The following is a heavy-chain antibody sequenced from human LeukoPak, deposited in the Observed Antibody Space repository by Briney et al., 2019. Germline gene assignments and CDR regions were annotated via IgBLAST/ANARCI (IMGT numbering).Heavy chain of an antibody. CDR3: ANGTNWFDP. CDR1: GASINSDNY. D-gene: IGHD1-14*01. J-gene: IGHJ5*02. CDR2: IYTTGST. V-gene: IGHV4-61*02. Sequence: SQTLSLTCTVSGASINSDNYWSWIRQPAGKGLEWIGRIYTTGSTNYNPSLNSRVSISVDTSKNQFSLKLSSVIAADTAVYYCANGTNWFDPWGQGTLVTVSS.